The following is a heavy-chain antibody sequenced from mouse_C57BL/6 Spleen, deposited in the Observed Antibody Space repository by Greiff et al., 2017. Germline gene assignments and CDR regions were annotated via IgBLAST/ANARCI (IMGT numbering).Heavy chain of an antibody. Sequence: EVQLQESGPGMVKPSQSLSLTCTVTGYSITSGYDWHWIRHFPGNKLEWMGYISYSGSPNYNPSLKNRISLTHDTSKNHFFLKLNSMTTEDTATYYCARDNYSNLFAYWGQGTLVTVSA. CDR1: GYSITSGYD. D-gene: IGHD2-5*01. J-gene: IGHJ3*01. V-gene: IGHV3-1*01. CDR2: ISYSGSP. CDR3: ARDNYSNLFAY.